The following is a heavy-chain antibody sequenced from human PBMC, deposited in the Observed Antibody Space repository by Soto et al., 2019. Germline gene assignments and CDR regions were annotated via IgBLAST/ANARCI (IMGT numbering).Heavy chain of an antibody. CDR2: INAGNGNT. CDR1: GYTFTSYA. Sequence: QVQLVQSGAEVKKPGASVKVSCKASGYTFTSYAMHWVRQAPGQRLEWMGWINAGNGNTKYSQKFQGRVTITRDTSASTAYMELSSLRSEDTAVYYCARDRGVRSEARSFDYWGQGTLVTVSS. V-gene: IGHV1-3*01. CDR3: ARDRGVRSEARSFDY. D-gene: IGHD3-10*01. J-gene: IGHJ4*02.